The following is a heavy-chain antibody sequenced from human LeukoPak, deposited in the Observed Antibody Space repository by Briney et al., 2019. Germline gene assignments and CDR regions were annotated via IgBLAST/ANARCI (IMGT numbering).Heavy chain of an antibody. Sequence: GGSLRLSCAASGFTFSSYAMSWVRQAPGKGLEWVSAISGSGGSTYYADSVKGRFTISRDNSKNTLYLQMNSLRAEDTAVYYCAKDRERATHRLPLDYWGQGTLVTVSS. J-gene: IGHJ4*02. CDR2: ISGSGGST. D-gene: IGHD1-26*01. CDR1: GFTFSSYA. V-gene: IGHV3-23*01. CDR3: AKDRERATHRLPLDY.